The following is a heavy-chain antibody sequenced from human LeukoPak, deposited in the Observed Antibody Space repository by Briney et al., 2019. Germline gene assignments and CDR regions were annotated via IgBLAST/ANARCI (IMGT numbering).Heavy chain of an antibody. D-gene: IGHD2-2*01. V-gene: IGHV3-48*03. CDR1: GFTFSSYE. CDR3: ARDLSSCFSFDY. Sequence: PGGSLRLSCAASGFTFSSYEMNWVRQAPRKGLEGVSYISGSGNIMYYADSVKGRFTISRDNAKNSLYLQMNSLRAEDTDIYFCARDLSSCFSFDYWGQGILVTVSS. J-gene: IGHJ4*02. CDR2: ISGSGNIM.